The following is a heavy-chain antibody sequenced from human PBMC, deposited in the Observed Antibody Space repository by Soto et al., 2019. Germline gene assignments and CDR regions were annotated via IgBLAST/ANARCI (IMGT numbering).Heavy chain of an antibody. J-gene: IGHJ4*02. Sequence: QVQLQQWGAGLLKPSETLSLTCAVYGGSFSGYYWSWIRQPPGKGLEWIGEINHSGSTNYNPSLKSRVTISVDTSKNQFSLKLSSVTAADTAVYYCARVGRGYDYIWGSYRYAVPFDYWGQGPLVTVSS. CDR2: INHSGST. CDR1: GGSFSGYY. CDR3: ARVGRGYDYIWGSYRYAVPFDY. V-gene: IGHV4-34*01. D-gene: IGHD3-16*02.